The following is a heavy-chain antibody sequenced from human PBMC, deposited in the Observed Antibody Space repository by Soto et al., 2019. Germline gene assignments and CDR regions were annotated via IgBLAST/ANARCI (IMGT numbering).Heavy chain of an antibody. Sequence: ASVKVSCKASGSTFTSYYMHWVRQAPGQGLEWMGIINPSGGSTSYAQKFQGRVTMTRDTSTSTVYMELSSLRSEDTAVYYCARDLALYYYDSPRGAFDIWGQGTMVTV. V-gene: IGHV1-46*01. D-gene: IGHD3-22*01. CDR1: GSTFTSYY. J-gene: IGHJ3*02. CDR3: ARDLALYYYDSPRGAFDI. CDR2: INPSGGST.